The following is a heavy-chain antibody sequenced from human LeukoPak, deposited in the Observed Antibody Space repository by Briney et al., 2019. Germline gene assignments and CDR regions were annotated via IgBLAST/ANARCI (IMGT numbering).Heavy chain of an antibody. CDR2: INHSGST. CDR3: ASRGQYCSSTSCYTYFDY. V-gene: IGHV4-34*01. J-gene: IGHJ4*02. Sequence: PSETLSLTCAVYGGSFSGYYWSWIRQPPGKGLEWIGEINHSGSTNYNPSLKSRVTISVDTSKNQFSLKLSSVTAADTAVYYCASRGQYCSSTSCYTYFDYWGQGTLVTVSS. CDR1: GGSFSGYY. D-gene: IGHD2-2*02.